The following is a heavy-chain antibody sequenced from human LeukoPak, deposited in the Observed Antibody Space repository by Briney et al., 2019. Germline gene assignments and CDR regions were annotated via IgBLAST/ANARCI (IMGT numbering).Heavy chain of an antibody. CDR3: ARHTYCTNGVCYMAKYYYGMDV. Sequence: SETLSLTCAVYGGSFSGYYWSWIRQPPGKGLEWIGEINHSGSTNYNPSLRSRVTISVDTSKSQFSLKLNSVTAADTAVYYCARHTYCTNGVCYMAKYYYGMDVWGQGTTVTVSS. CDR1: GGSFSGYY. V-gene: IGHV4-34*01. CDR2: INHSGST. J-gene: IGHJ6*02. D-gene: IGHD2-8*01.